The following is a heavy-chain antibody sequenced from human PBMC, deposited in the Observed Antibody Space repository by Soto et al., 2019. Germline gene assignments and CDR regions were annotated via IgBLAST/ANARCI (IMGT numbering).Heavy chain of an antibody. D-gene: IGHD3-10*01. J-gene: IGHJ3*02. CDR3: ARSTPGNPFDI. V-gene: IGHV3-21*01. CDR1: GFIFSSSA. CDR2: ISAGSRSI. Sequence: GGSLRLSCAASGFIFSSSAMNWVRQAPGKGLEWVSSISAGSRSIYYTDSLKGRSTVSRDNSKNSLYLQINSLKADDTAVYYCARSTPGNPFDIWGQGTMVTVSS.